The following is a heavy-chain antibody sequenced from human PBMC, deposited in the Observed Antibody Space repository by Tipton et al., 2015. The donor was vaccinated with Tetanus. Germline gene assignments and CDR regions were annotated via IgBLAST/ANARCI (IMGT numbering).Heavy chain of an antibody. CDR2: ISNGNP. J-gene: IGHJ3*01. Sequence: GLVKPSETLSLTCSVSRGPISSYYWSWIRQPAGKGLEWLGHISNGNPDYTPSLKSRLTLSVDLSRNEISLELSSVTAADTAVYYCARRSYCSSSRCFDAFDLWGQGTMVTVSS. CDR3: ARRSYCSSSRCFDAFDL. V-gene: IGHV4-4*07. CDR1: RGPISSYY. D-gene: IGHD2-2*01.